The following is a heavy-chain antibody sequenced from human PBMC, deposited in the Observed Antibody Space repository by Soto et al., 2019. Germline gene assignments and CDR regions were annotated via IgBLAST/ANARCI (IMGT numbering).Heavy chain of an antibody. Sequence: SVKVSCKASGGTFSSYAISWVRQAPGQGLEWMGGIIPIFGTANYAQKFQGRVTITADESTSTAYMELSSLRSEDTAVYYCARVRFGGYCSGGSSESPFDYWGQGTLVTVSS. J-gene: IGHJ4*02. CDR3: ARVRFGGYCSGGSSESPFDY. CDR2: IIPIFGTA. CDR1: GGTFSSYA. V-gene: IGHV1-69*13. D-gene: IGHD2-15*01.